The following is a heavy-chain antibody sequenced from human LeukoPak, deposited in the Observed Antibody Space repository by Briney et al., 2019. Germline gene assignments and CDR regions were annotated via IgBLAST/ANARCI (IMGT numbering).Heavy chain of an antibody. CDR1: GDSISSDNYY. CDR2: IYYSGST. Sequence: SETLSLTCTVSGDSISSDNYYWGWIRQPPGKGLEWIGSIYYSGSTYYNPSLKSRVTISVDTSKNQFSLKLSSVTAADTAVHYCARGREPQAAAGKTLDYWGQGTLVTVSS. CDR3: ARGREPQAAAGKTLDY. D-gene: IGHD6-13*01. V-gene: IGHV4-39*01. J-gene: IGHJ4*02.